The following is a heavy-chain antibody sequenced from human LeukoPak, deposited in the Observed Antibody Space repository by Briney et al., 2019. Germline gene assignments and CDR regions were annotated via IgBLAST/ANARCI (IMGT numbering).Heavy chain of an antibody. Sequence: PGRSLRLSCAASGFTFSSYGMHWVRQAPGKGLEWVAVISYDGSNKYYADSVKGRFTISRDNSKNTLYLQMNGLRAEDTAVYYCARGGEAWDLLRHFDSWGQGTLVAVSS. CDR3: ARGGEAWDLLRHFDS. V-gene: IGHV3-30*03. CDR1: GFTFSSYG. D-gene: IGHD1-26*01. J-gene: IGHJ4*02. CDR2: ISYDGSNK.